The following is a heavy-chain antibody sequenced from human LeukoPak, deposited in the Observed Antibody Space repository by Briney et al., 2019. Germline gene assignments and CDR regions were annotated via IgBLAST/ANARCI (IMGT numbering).Heavy chain of an antibody. J-gene: IGHJ4*02. CDR3: ARDEDDIVVVPAAIPKFDY. CDR2: ISSSSSTI. D-gene: IGHD2-2*02. CDR1: GFTFSSYS. Sequence: GGSLGLSCAASGFTFSSYSMNWVRQAPGKGLEWVSYISSSSSTIYYADSVKGRFTISRDNAKNSLYLQMNSLRAEDTAVYYCARDEDDIVVVPAAIPKFDYWGQGTLVTVSS. V-gene: IGHV3-48*01.